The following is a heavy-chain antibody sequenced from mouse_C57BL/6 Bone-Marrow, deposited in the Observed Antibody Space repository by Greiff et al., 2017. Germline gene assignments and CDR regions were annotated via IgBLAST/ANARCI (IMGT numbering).Heavy chain of an antibody. CDR1: GFTFSDYG. D-gene: IGHD2-13*01. CDR2: ISSGSSTI. CDR3: ARQDYSYAMDY. J-gene: IGHJ4*01. V-gene: IGHV5-17*01. Sequence: DVHLVASGGGLVKPGGSLKLSCAASGFTFSDYGMHWVRQAPEKGLEWVAYISSGSSTIYYADTVKGRFPISRDNAKNTLFLQMISLGSEDTYMYYCARQDYSYAMDYWGQGTSVTVSS.